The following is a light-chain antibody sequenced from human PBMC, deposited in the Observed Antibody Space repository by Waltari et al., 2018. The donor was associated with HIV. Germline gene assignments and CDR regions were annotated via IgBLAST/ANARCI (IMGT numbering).Light chain of an antibody. Sequence: QSVLPQPPSVSGAPGQRVPSSCTVRNSNLGPPDSHWYQQFPGTAPQLLIYNTNSRPSGVPDRFSGSKSGTSASLAITGLQAEDEADYFCQSSDSTLSGSVFGGGTKLTVL. CDR1: NSNLGPPDS. CDR3: QSSDSTLSGSV. V-gene: IGLV1-40*01. J-gene: IGLJ2*01. CDR2: NTN.